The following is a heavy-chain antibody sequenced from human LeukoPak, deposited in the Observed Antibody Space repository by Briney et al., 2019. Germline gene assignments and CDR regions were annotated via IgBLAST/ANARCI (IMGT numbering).Heavy chain of an antibody. CDR1: GLTFSSDA. CDR2: ISGSGGST. V-gene: IGHV3-23*01. Sequence: GGSLRLSCAASGLTFSSDAMSWGRQAPGEGLGWVSAISGSGGSTYYADSVKGRFTISRDNSKNTLYLQMNSLRAEDTAVYYCAKVPGIVVVPAATFDYWGQGTLVTVSS. J-gene: IGHJ4*02. D-gene: IGHD2-2*01. CDR3: AKVPGIVVVPAATFDY.